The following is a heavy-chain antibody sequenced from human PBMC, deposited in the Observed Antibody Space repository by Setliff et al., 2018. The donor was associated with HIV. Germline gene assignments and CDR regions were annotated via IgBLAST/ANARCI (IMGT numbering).Heavy chain of an antibody. CDR3: ARRGISGWQSHGFDI. CDR2: IHPGDSDT. V-gene: IGHV5-51*01. D-gene: IGHD6-19*01. CDR1: GYSFTTYW. J-gene: IGHJ3*02. Sequence: GESLTISCRGFGYSFTTYWIGWVRQVPGKGLEWMGIIHPGDSDTTYSPSFQGQVTISVDKYINTAYLQGSSLKASDTAMYYCARRGISGWQSHGFDIWGQGTMVTVSS.